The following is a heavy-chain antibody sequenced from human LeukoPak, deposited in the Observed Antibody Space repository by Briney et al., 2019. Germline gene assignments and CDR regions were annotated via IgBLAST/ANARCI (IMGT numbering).Heavy chain of an antibody. V-gene: IGHV5-51*01. CDR3: ARRYGRPFDY. Sequence: GESLKISCRGSGYSFPNYWIAWVRQMPGKGLEWMGIIYPGDSDTRYSPSFQGQVTMSADKSTSTAYLQWSSLKASDTAMYYCARRYGRPFDYWGQGTLVTVSS. CDR2: IYPGDSDT. J-gene: IGHJ4*02. CDR1: GYSFPNYW. D-gene: IGHD4-17*01.